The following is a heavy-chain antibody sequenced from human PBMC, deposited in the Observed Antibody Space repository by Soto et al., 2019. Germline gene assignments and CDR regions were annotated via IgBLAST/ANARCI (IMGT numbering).Heavy chain of an antibody. J-gene: IGHJ5*02. CDR1: GYTFTGYY. CDR2: INPNSGGT. CDR3: ARVPIVVVPAAYNWFDP. Sequence: ASVKVSCKASGYTFTGYYMHWVRQAPGQGLEWMGWINPNSGGTNYAQKFQGRVTMTRDTSISTAYMELSRLRSDDTAVYYCARVPIVVVPAAYNWFDPWGQGTLVTVSS. V-gene: IGHV1-2*02. D-gene: IGHD2-2*01.